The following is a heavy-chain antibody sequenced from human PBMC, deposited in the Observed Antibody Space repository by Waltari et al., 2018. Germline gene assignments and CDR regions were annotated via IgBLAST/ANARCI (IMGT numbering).Heavy chain of an antibody. Sequence: ELQLVESGGGLIQPGGSLRLSCAASGFNVNTHYMSWVRQALGKGLEWISVIYSGGITYYADAVKCRFTSSRDSYRNTLSLQMISLRAEDTAVYYCARAESGGMFDYYYGMDVWGQGTTVTVSS. CDR1: GFNVNTHY. J-gene: IGHJ6*02. V-gene: IGHV3-53*01. CDR3: ARAESGGMFDYYYGMDV. CDR2: IYSGGIT. D-gene: IGHD2-15*01.